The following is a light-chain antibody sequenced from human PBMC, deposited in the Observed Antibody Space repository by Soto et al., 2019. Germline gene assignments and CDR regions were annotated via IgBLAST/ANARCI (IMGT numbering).Light chain of an antibody. CDR1: QSVSSN. V-gene: IGKV3-15*01. J-gene: IGKJ1*01. CDR2: GAS. Sequence: EIVMPQSPDTLSVSPGERATLSCRASQSVSSNLAWYQQKPGQAPRLLIYGASTRATGIPARFSGSGSGTEFTLTISSLQSEDFAVYYCQQYNNRPPWTFGQGTKVDIK. CDR3: QQYNNRPPWT.